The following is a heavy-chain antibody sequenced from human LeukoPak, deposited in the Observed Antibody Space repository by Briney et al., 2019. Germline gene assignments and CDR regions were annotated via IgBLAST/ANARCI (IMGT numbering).Heavy chain of an antibody. D-gene: IGHD6-13*01. CDR2: TRNKANSYTT. J-gene: IGHJ4*02. V-gene: IGHV3-72*01. CDR3: ARARRSYSSSWYFFDY. CDR1: GFTFSDHY. Sequence: GGSLRLSCAASGFTFSDHYMDWVRQAPGKGLEWVGRTRNKANSYTTEYAASVKGRFTIPRDDSKNSLYLQMNSLKTEDTAVYYCARARRSYSSSWYFFDYWGQGTLVTVSS.